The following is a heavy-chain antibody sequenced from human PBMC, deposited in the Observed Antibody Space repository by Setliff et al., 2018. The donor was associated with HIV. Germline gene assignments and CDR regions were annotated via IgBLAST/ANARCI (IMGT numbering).Heavy chain of an antibody. Sequence: SETLSLTCTVSGGSIRSSTHYWGWIRQPPGKGLEWIGSIYYSGSTNYNPSLKSRVTLSVVTSKNQFSLKLSSVTAADTAVYYCARGLYTGSYYYMDVWGKGTTVTVSS. V-gene: IGHV4-39*07. CDR2: IYYSGST. J-gene: IGHJ6*03. D-gene: IGHD3-16*01. CDR1: GGSIRSSTHY. CDR3: ARGLYTGSYYYMDV.